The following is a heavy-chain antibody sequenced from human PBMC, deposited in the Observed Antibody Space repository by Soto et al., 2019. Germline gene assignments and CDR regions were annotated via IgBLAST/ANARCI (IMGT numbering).Heavy chain of an antibody. J-gene: IGHJ4*02. CDR2: INPNSGGT. V-gene: IGHV1-2*02. Sequence: ASVKVSCKASGYTFTGYYMHWVRQAPGQGLEWMGWINPNSGGTNYAQKFQGRVTMTRDTSISTAYMELSRLRSDDTAAYYCARISQYCSSTSCLEDYWGQGTLVTVSS. CDR3: ARISQYCSSTSCLEDY. CDR1: GYTFTGYY. D-gene: IGHD2-2*01.